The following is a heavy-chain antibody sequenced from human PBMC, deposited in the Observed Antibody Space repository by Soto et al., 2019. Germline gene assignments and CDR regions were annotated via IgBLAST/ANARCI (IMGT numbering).Heavy chain of an antibody. Sequence: QVQLVQPGAEVKKPGASVKFSCKASGYIFTNFYIHWVGQAPGQGLEWIGIINPNGGSTNYAQNFQGRVTMTRDTSTSTVYMDLSSLRSEDTAVYYCTRGLASGDYWGQGTLITVSS. CDR1: GYIFTNFY. J-gene: IGHJ4*02. CDR3: TRGLASGDY. V-gene: IGHV1-46*03. CDR2: INPNGGST. D-gene: IGHD6-6*01.